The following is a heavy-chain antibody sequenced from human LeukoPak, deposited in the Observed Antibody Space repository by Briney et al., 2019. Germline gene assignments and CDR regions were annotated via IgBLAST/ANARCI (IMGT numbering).Heavy chain of an antibody. D-gene: IGHD2-2*01. CDR1: GASITSGAYY. Sequence: SQTLSLTCTVSGASITSGAYYWTWIRQHPGEGLEWIGYSSYSGSAYYNPSLKSRVTISVDTSKSQFSLKLSSVTAADTAVYYCARHYCASSRCPGVDYWGQGTLVTVSS. CDR2: SSYSGSA. J-gene: IGHJ4*02. V-gene: IGHV4-31*03. CDR3: ARHYCASSRCPGVDY.